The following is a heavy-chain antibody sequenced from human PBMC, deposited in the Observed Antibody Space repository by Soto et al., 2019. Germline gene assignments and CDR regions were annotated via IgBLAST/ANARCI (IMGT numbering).Heavy chain of an antibody. D-gene: IGHD3-10*01. CDR3: VRARSAYDSGSFRFFDY. CDR2: IASDGRTT. V-gene: IGHV3-23*01. CDR1: EFTFSTYA. Sequence: GGSLRLSCAASEFTFSTYALHWVRQAPGKGLEWVSVIASDGRTTYYADSVKGRFTISRDNSKNTLYLQMNSLRAEDTAVYFCVRARSAYDSGSFRFFDYWGQGTLVTVSS. J-gene: IGHJ4*02.